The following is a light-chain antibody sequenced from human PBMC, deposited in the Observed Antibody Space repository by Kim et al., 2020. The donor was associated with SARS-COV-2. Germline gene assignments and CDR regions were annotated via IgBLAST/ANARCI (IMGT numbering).Light chain of an antibody. CDR1: NLGIKS. Sequence: SYELTQPLSVSVALGQTARITCEGNNLGIKSVHWYQQKPGQAPVLVIYKDSDRPSGIPERFSGSNSKNTATLTIHSAQAGDEAAYYCQVWDSNTDVFGGGTQLTVL. CDR2: KDS. J-gene: IGLJ2*01. V-gene: IGLV3-9*01. CDR3: QVWDSNTDV.